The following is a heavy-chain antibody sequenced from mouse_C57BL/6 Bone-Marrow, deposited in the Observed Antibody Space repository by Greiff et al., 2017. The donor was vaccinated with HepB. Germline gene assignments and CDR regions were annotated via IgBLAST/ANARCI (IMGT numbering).Heavy chain of an antibody. Sequence: EVKVEESGGGLVQPGGSMKLSCVASGFTFSNYWMNWVRQSPEKGLEWVAQIRLKSDNYATHYAESVKGRFTISRDDSKSSVYLQMNNLRAEDTGIYYCTAFYYYGRGFAYWGQGTLVTVSA. V-gene: IGHV6-3*01. J-gene: IGHJ3*01. CDR2: IRLKSDNYAT. CDR3: TAFYYYGRGFAY. D-gene: IGHD1-1*01. CDR1: GFTFSNYW.